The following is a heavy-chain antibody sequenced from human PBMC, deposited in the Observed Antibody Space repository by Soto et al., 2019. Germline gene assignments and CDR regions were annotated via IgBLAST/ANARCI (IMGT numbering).Heavy chain of an antibody. D-gene: IGHD4-17*01. Sequence: LPCQSSGYTVNIYGISWVRQAPGQGLEWMGWISAYNGNTNYAQKLQGRVTMTTDTSTSTAYMELRSLRSDDTAVYYCARDLHGDPYYWGQGTLVTVSS. CDR3: ARDLHGDPYY. J-gene: IGHJ4*02. CDR2: ISAYNGNT. V-gene: IGHV1-18*01. CDR1: GYTVNIYG.